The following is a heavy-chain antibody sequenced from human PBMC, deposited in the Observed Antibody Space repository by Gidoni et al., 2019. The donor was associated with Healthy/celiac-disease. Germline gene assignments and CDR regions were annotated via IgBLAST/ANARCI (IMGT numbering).Heavy chain of an antibody. J-gene: IGHJ4*02. CDR3: ARGYYDSSGYYYVGYFDY. CDR1: GGTFSSYV. Sequence: QVQLVQSGAAVKKPGSSVKVSCKASGGTFSSYVISWVRQAPGQGLEWMGGIIPIFGTANQAQKFQGRVTITADESTSTAYMELSSLRSEDTAVYYCARGYYDSSGYYYVGYFDYWGQGTLVTVSS. CDR2: IIPIFGTA. D-gene: IGHD3-22*01. V-gene: IGHV1-69*01.